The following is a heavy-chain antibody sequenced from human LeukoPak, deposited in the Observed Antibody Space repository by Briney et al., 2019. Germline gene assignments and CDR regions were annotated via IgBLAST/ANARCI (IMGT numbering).Heavy chain of an antibody. J-gene: IGHJ4*02. CDR3: AREGYYGSGSYSYYFDY. D-gene: IGHD3-10*01. CDR1: RFTFSSYW. V-gene: IGHV3-7*03. Sequence: GGSLRLSCAASRFTFSSYWMSWVRQAPGKGLEWVANIKQDGSEKYYVDSVKGRFTISRDNAKNSLYLQMNSLRAEDTAVYYCAREGYYGSGSYSYYFDYWGQGTLVTVSS. CDR2: IKQDGSEK.